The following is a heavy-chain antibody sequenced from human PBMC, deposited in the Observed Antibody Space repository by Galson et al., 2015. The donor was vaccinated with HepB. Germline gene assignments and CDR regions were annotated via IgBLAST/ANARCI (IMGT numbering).Heavy chain of an antibody. J-gene: IGHJ6*02. V-gene: IGHV1-69*04. CDR1: GGTFSSYA. CDR3: ARESRDYYDSSDGGYYYYGMDV. D-gene: IGHD3-22*01. Sequence: SVKVSCKASGGTFSSYAISWVRQAPGQGLEWMGRIIPILGIANYAQKFQGRVTITADKSTSTAYMELSSLRSEDTAVYYCARESRDYYDSSDGGYYYYGMDVWGQGTTVTVSS. CDR2: IIPILGIA.